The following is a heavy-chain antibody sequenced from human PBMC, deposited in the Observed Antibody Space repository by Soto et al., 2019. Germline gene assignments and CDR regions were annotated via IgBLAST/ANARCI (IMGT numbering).Heavy chain of an antibody. D-gene: IGHD2-21*01. V-gene: IGHV3-33*01. CDR3: ARDWGACTPGECYSHGFDL. CDR2: SWHDGRHL. Sequence: QEQLVESGGGMVQPGGSLRLSCAVSGFTLDTYGMHWVRQAAGQGLEGVAVSWHDGRHLDYADSVRGRFTVFGDDSKNTLFLEMNGLRGDDTAVYYCARDWGACTPGECYSHGFDLWGQGTLVTVSS. J-gene: IGHJ3*01. CDR1: GFTLDTYG.